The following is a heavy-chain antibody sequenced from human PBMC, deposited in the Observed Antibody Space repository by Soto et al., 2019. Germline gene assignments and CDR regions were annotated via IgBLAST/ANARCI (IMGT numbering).Heavy chain of an antibody. V-gene: IGHV5-51*01. CDR1: GYSFTSYW. Sequence: GESLKISCKGSGYSFTSYWIGWVRQMPGKGLEWMGIIYPGDSDTRYSPSFQGQVTISADKSISTAYLQWSSLKASDTAMYYCERHQCSSTSCYYSYYGLDVRGQGTTVTLS. CDR2: IYPGDSDT. J-gene: IGHJ6*02. D-gene: IGHD2-2*01. CDR3: ERHQCSSTSCYYSYYGLDV.